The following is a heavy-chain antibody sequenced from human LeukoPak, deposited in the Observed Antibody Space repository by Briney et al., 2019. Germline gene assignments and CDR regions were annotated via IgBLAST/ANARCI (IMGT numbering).Heavy chain of an antibody. J-gene: IGHJ4*02. CDR3: AKVFDYSNSAFDY. V-gene: IGHV3-30*02. CDR1: GFTFSSYG. Sequence: PGGSLRLSCAASGFTFSSYGMHWVRQAPGKGLEWVAFIRYDGSNKYYADSVKGRFTISRDDSKNTLNLQMNSLRVEDTAVYYCAKVFDYSNSAFDYWGQGTLVTVSS. CDR2: IRYDGSNK. D-gene: IGHD4-11*01.